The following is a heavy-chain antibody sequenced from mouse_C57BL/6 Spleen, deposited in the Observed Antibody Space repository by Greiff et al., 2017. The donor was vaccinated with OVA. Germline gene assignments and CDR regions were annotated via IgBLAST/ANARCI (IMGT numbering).Heavy chain of an antibody. J-gene: IGHJ4*01. Sequence: EVQGVESGGGLVKPGGSLKLSCAASGFTFSDYGMHWVRQAPEKGLEWVAYISSGSSTTYYADPVKGRFNISRANAKNTLFLQKTSLRSEDTSMYYGERGILRTQDYYAMDYWGQGTSVTVSS. D-gene: IGHD2-12*01. CDR3: ERGILRTQDYYAMDY. CDR2: ISSGSSTT. V-gene: IGHV5-17*01. CDR1: GFTFSDYG.